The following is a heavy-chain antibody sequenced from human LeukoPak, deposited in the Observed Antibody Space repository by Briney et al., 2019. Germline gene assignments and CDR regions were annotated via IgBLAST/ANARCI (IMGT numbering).Heavy chain of an antibody. V-gene: IGHV1-2*02. D-gene: IGHD1-26*01. CDR2: INPNSADT. Sequence: ASVKVSCKASGYTFTDYYMHWVRQAPGQGLEWMGWINPNSADTHYAQKFQGRVTMTRDTSISTAYMELSRLRSDDTAVYYCARGSAVGATESLGFDYWGQGTLVTVSS. J-gene: IGHJ4*02. CDR3: ARGSAVGATESLGFDY. CDR1: GYTFTDYY.